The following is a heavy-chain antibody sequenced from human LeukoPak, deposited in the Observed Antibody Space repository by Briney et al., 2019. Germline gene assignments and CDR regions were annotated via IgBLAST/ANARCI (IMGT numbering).Heavy chain of an antibody. J-gene: IGHJ5*02. Sequence: SETLSLTCAVYGGSFSGYYWSWIRQPPGKGLEWIREINHSGSTNYNPSLKSRVTISVDTSKNQFSLKLSSVTAADTAVYYCARSPRYSRAKFDPWGQGTLVTVSS. CDR1: GGSFSGYY. V-gene: IGHV4-34*01. CDR3: ARSPRYSRAKFDP. CDR2: INHSGST. D-gene: IGHD6-13*01.